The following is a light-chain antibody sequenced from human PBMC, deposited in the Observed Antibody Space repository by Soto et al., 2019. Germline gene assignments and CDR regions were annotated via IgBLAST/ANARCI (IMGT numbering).Light chain of an antibody. J-gene: IGLJ3*02. V-gene: IGLV2-11*01. CDR3: SSYAGTYTWV. Sequence: QSALTQPRSASGSPGQSVTISCTGTSSNVGGYNFVSWYQQHPGKAPKLIIYDVAKRPSGVPDRFSGSKSYNTASLTISGLQAEDEADYYCSSYAGTYTWVFGGGTKVTVL. CDR2: DVA. CDR1: SSNVGGYNF.